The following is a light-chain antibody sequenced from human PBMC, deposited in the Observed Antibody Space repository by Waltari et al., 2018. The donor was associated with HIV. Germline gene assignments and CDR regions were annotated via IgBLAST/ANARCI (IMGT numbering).Light chain of an antibody. CDR3: STWDDSLNGVL. CDR2: INN. CDR1: SSNIGSNT. V-gene: IGLV1-44*01. J-gene: IGLJ2*01. Sequence: QSVLTQPPSASGTPGQRVTISCSGGSSNIGSNTVHWYQQLPGTAPKLLIYINNQRPSGVPDRFAGAKSGTSASLAMSGLQSEDEADYYCSTWDDSLNGVLFGGGTKLTVL.